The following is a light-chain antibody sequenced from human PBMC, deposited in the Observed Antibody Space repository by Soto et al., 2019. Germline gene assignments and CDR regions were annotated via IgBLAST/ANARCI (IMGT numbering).Light chain of an antibody. J-gene: IGLJ1*01. V-gene: IGLV2-14*01. CDR3: SSYTRSSTQV. CDR2: EVS. CDR1: SSDVGGYNY. Sequence: QSALTHPASVSGSPGQAITISCTGTSSDVGGYNYVSWYQQHPGKAPKLMIYEVSNRPSGVSNRFSGSKSGNTASLTISGLQAEDEADYYCSSYTRSSTQVFGTRTKLTVL.